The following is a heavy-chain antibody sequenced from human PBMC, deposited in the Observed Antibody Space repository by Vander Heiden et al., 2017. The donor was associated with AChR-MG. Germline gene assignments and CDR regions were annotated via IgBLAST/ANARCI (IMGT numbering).Heavy chain of an antibody. V-gene: IGHV1-69*06. Sequence: QVQLVQSGAEVKKPGSSVKVSCKASGGTFSSYAISWGRQAPGQGLEWMGGIIPSFGTADYAQKFQGRVTITADKSTSTAYMELSSLRSEDTAVYYCARWDYGDYLYYFDYWGQGTLVTVSS. J-gene: IGHJ4*02. CDR3: ARWDYGDYLYYFDY. CDR2: IIPSFGTA. D-gene: IGHD4-17*01. CDR1: GGTFSSYA.